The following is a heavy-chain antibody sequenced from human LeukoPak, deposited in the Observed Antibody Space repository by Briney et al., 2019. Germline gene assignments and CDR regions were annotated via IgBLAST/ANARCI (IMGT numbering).Heavy chain of an antibody. CDR3: VISRSSSWYGGFDY. D-gene: IGHD6-13*01. V-gene: IGHV1-3*01. Sequence: ASVKASCKASGYTFTSYAMHWVRQAPGQRLEWMGWINAGNGNTKYSQKFQGRVTITRDTSASTAYMELSSLRSEDTAVYYCVISRSSSWYGGFDYWGQGTLVTVSS. CDR1: GYTFTSYA. CDR2: INAGNGNT. J-gene: IGHJ4*02.